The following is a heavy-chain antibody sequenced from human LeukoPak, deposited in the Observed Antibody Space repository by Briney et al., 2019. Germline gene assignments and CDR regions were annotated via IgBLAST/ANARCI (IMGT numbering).Heavy chain of an antibody. Sequence: PSETLSLTCTVSGGSISSYYWSWIRQPAGKGLEWIGRIYTSGSTNYNPSLKSRVTMSVDTSKNQFSLKLSSVTAADTAVYYCAREGYCSSTSCYAPFDYWGQGTLVTVSS. CDR1: GGSISSYY. CDR2: IYTSGST. CDR3: AREGYCSSTSCYAPFDY. D-gene: IGHD2-2*01. V-gene: IGHV4-4*07. J-gene: IGHJ4*02.